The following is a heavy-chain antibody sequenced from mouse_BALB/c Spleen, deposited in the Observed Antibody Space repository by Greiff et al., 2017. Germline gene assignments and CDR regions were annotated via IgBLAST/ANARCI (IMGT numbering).Heavy chain of an antibody. Sequence: EVQLQESGAELVKPGASVKLSCTASGFNIKDTYMHWVKQRPEQGLEWIGRIDPANGNTKYDPKFQGKATITADTSSNTAYLQLSSLTSEDTAVYYCARNNYRYDYYFDYWGQGTTLTVSS. V-gene: IGHV14-3*02. J-gene: IGHJ2*01. CDR1: GFNIKDTY. D-gene: IGHD2-14*01. CDR3: ARNNYRYDYYFDY. CDR2: IDPANGNT.